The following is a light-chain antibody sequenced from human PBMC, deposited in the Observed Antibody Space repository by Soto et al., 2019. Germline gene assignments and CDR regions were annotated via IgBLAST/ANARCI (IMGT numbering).Light chain of an antibody. J-gene: IGLJ1*01. V-gene: IGLV2-14*03. CDR3: TSYTRRSTYV. CDR2: EVS. CDR1: SSDVGAYNY. Sequence: ALTQPASVSRSPGQSITISCTGTSSDVGAYNYVSWYQQHPGKVPKLLIYEVSDRPSGISNRFSGSKSGNTASLTISGLQAEDDADYYCTSYTRRSTYVFGSGTKLTVL.